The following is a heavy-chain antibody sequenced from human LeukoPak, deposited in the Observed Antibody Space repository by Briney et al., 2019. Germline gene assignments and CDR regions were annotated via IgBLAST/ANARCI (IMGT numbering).Heavy chain of an antibody. CDR2: IIPILGIA. J-gene: IGHJ5*02. CDR1: GGTFSSYA. Sequence: GASVKVSCKASGGTFSSYAISWVRQAPGQGLEWMGRIIPILGIANYAQKFQGRVTITADKSTSTAYMELSSLRSEDTAVYYCARGRYTSILWNWFDPWGQGTLVTVSS. V-gene: IGHV1-69*04. CDR3: ARGRYTSILWNWFDP. D-gene: IGHD2-21*01.